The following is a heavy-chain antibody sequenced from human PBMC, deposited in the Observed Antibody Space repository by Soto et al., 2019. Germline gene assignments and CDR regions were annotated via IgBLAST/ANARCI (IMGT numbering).Heavy chain of an antibody. CDR3: ARGVSMVRGVIAPGMDV. D-gene: IGHD3-10*01. CDR2: INPNSGAT. Sequence: ASVKVSCKASGYTFTGYYMHWVRQAPGQGLEWMGWINPNSGATNYAQKFQGWVTMTRDTSISTAHMEVSRLRSGDTAVYYCARGVSMVRGVIAPGMDVWGQGTTVTVSS. CDR1: GYTFTGYY. J-gene: IGHJ6*02. V-gene: IGHV1-2*04.